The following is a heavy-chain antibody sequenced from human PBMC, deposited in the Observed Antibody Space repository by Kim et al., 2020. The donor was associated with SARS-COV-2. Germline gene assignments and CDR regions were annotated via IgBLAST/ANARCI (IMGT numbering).Heavy chain of an antibody. Sequence: SETLSLTCTVSGGSISSSSYYWGWIRQPPGKGLEWIGSIYYSGSTYYNPSLKSRVTISVDTSKNQFSLKLSSVTAADTAVYYCARPGSGWLVSWFDPWGQGTLVTVSS. CDR1: GGSISSSSYY. CDR3: ARPGSGWLVSWFDP. D-gene: IGHD6-19*01. J-gene: IGHJ5*02. V-gene: IGHV4-39*01. CDR2: IYYSGST.